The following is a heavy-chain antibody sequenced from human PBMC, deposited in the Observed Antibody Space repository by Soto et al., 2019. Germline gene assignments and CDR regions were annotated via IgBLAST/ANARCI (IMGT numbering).Heavy chain of an antibody. V-gene: IGHV1-69*10. D-gene: IGHD2-2*01. CDR1: GGSFSSLV. CDR2: INPMLGVA. CDR3: ARGPAKFDP. Sequence: SVKVSCKASGGSFSSLVIGWLRQAPGQGPEWMGGINPMLGVANFAQKFQDRVTITADESTTTAYMELSSLRSEDTAVYYCARGPAKFDPWGQGTLVTVSS. J-gene: IGHJ5*02.